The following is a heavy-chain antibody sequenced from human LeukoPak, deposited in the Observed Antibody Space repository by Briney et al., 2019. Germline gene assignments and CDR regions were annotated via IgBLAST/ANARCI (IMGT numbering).Heavy chain of an antibody. J-gene: IGHJ4*02. Sequence: SETLSLTCAVYGGSFSGYYWSWIRQPPGKGLEWIGEINHSGSTNYNPSLKSRVTMSVDTSKNQFSLKLSSVTAADTAVYYCASEGYCSGGSCPDYWGQGTLVTVSS. CDR3: ASEGYCSGGSCPDY. CDR2: INHSGST. CDR1: GGSFSGYY. V-gene: IGHV4-34*01. D-gene: IGHD2-15*01.